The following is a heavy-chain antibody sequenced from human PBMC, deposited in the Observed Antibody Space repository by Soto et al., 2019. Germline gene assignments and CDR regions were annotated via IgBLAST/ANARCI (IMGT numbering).Heavy chain of an antibody. D-gene: IGHD1-7*01. CDR2: VGGSSGSK. J-gene: IGHJ4*02. CDR3: AKDWCSGTTCYCLEN. V-gene: IGHV3-23*01. Sequence: EVQLLESGGGLVQPGGSLRLSCAASGFTFSSYAMSWVRQAPGKGLEWVSSVGGSSGSKSYADSVKGRCTISRDNSKRTVYLQRNSLRAEDTAVYFCAKDWCSGTTCYCLENWGQGTLVTVSS. CDR1: GFTFSSYA.